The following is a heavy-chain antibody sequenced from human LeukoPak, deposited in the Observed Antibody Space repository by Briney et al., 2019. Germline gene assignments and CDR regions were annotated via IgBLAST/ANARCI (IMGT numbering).Heavy chain of an antibody. D-gene: IGHD3-10*01. CDR3: ARLRGLIDH. V-gene: IGHV3-11*01. J-gene: IGHJ4*02. Sequence: GGSLRLSCAASGFIFSDHYMSWIRQAQGKGLEGVAYINSDSTTLYYADSVKGRFTVSRDNATNSLYLHMNSLGVDDTAVYYCARLRGLIDHWGQGALVTVSS. CDR2: INSDSTTL. CDR1: GFIFSDHY.